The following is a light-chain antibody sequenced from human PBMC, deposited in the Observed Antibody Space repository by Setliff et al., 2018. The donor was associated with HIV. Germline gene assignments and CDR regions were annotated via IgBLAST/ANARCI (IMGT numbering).Light chain of an antibody. CDR3: QVWHSSSDHPYV. CDR1: NIGSES. CDR2: YDS. Sequence: SYELTQLPSVSVAPGKTARITCGGNNIGSESVHWYQQKPGQAPVLVIYYDSDRPSGIPERFSGSKSGNTATLTISRVEAGDEADYYCQVWHSSSDHPYVFGTGTKVTVL. V-gene: IGLV3-21*04. J-gene: IGLJ1*01.